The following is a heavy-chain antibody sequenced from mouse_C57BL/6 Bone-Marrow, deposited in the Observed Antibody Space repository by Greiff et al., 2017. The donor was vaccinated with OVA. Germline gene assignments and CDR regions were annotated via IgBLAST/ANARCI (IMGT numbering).Heavy chain of an antibody. CDR1: GFTFSSYT. CDR3: ARQKGFDY. Sequence: EVMLVESGGGLVKPGGSLKLSCAASGFTFSSYTMSWVRQTPEKRLEWVATISGGGGNTYYPDSVKARFTISRDNAKNTLYLQMSSLRSEDTALYYCARQKGFDYWGQGTTLTVSS. J-gene: IGHJ2*01. V-gene: IGHV5-9*01. CDR2: ISGGGGNT.